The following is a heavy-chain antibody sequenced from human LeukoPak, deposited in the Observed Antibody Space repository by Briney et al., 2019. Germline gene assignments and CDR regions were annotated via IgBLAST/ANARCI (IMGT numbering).Heavy chain of an antibody. V-gene: IGHV4-38-2*01. Sequence: SETLSLTCAVSGYSISSGYYWGWIRQPPVKGLEGIGSIYHSGSTYYNPSLKSRFTISVDTSKNQFSLKLSSVTAADTAVYYCASRRPGYSYGWYYFDYWGQGTLVTVSS. CDR3: ASRRPGYSYGWYYFDY. D-gene: IGHD5-18*01. CDR2: IYHSGST. CDR1: GYSISSGYY. J-gene: IGHJ4*02.